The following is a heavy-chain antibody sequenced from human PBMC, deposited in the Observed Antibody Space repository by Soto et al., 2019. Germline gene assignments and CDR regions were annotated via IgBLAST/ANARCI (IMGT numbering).Heavy chain of an antibody. D-gene: IGHD3-22*01. J-gene: IGHJ3*02. V-gene: IGHV3-53*02. CDR3: ARVFVWGDTSGYYPPDDAFDI. CDR1: GFTVSSNY. Sequence: EVQLVETGGGLIQPGGSLRLSCAASGFTVSSNYMSWVRQAPGKGLEWVSVIYSGGSTYYADSVKGRFTIPRDNSKNTLYLQMNSLRAEDTSVYYWARVFVWGDTSGYYPPDDAFDIWGQGTMVTFSS. CDR2: IYSGGST.